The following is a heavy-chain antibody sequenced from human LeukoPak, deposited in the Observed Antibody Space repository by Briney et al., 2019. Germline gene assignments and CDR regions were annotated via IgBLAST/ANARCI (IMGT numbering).Heavy chain of an antibody. V-gene: IGHV3-23*01. CDR3: AKGVVVAPDVTPFDY. CDR1: GLTFDNYA. CDR2: ISGRGASK. J-gene: IGHJ4*02. D-gene: IGHD2-2*01. Sequence: GGSLRLSCAVSGLTFDNYAMSWVRQAPGKGLEWVSGISGRGASKYYADSVKGRFTISRDNSKNTLYLQMNSLRAEDTAVYYCAKGVVVAPDVTPFDYWGQGTLVTVSS.